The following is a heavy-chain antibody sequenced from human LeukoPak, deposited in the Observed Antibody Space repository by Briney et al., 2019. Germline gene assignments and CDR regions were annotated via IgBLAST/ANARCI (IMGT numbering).Heavy chain of an antibody. CDR3: ASPIPQGAAAEGY. J-gene: IGHJ4*02. Sequence: SETLSLTCTVSNGSISSDTYFWSWIRQPAGKGLEWIGRMSSSGISTYSPSLKSRVTISIDTSRNQFSMNLNSVTAAGTAVYYCASPIPQGAAAEGYWGQGTLVTVSS. CDR2: MSSSGIS. V-gene: IGHV4-61*02. D-gene: IGHD6-13*01. CDR1: NGSISSDTYF.